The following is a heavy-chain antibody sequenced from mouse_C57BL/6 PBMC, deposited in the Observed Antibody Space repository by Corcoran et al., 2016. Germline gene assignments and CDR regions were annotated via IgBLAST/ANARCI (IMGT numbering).Heavy chain of an antibody. CDR1: GYAFSSYW. Sequence: QVQLQQSGAELVKPGASVKISCKASGYAFSSYWMNWVKQRPGKGLEWIGQIYPGDGDTNYNGKFKGKATLTADKSSSTAYMQLSSLTSEDAAVYCCARPYYYGSSHWYFDVGGTGTTVTVSS. CDR2: IYPGDGDT. CDR3: ARPYYYGSSHWYFDV. J-gene: IGHJ1*03. D-gene: IGHD1-1*01. V-gene: IGHV1-80*01.